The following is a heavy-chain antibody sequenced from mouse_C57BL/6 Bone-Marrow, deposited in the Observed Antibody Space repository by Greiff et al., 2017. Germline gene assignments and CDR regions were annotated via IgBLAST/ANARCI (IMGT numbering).Heavy chain of an antibody. CDR2: INPNNGGT. D-gene: IGHD2-1*01. CDR3: ARHLLCPGYYAMDY. Sequence: VQLQQSGPELVKPGASVKIPCKASGYTFTDYNMDWVKQSHGKSLEWIGDINPNNGGTIYNQKFKGKATLTVDKSSSTAYMELRSLTSEDTAVYYCARHLLCPGYYAMDYWGQGTSVTVSS. J-gene: IGHJ4*01. CDR1: GYTFTDYN. V-gene: IGHV1-18*01.